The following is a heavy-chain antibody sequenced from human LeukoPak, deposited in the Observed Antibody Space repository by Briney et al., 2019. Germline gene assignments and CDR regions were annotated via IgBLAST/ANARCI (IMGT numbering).Heavy chain of an antibody. D-gene: IGHD2-21*02. CDR1: GYTFTGYY. V-gene: IGHV1-2*02. CDR3: ATAAYCGGDCYSGTSESYYFDY. Sequence: ASVKVSCKASGYTFTGYYMHWVRQAPGQGLEWMGWINPNSGGTNYAQKFQGRVTMTRDTSISTACMELSRLRSDDTAVYYCATAAYCGGDCYSGTSESYYFDYWGQGTLVTVSS. J-gene: IGHJ4*02. CDR2: INPNSGGT.